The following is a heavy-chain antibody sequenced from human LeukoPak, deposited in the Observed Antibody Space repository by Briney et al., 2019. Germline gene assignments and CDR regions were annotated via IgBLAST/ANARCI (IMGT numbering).Heavy chain of an antibody. Sequence: PGGSLRLSCEASGFTFKNYAMTWVRQAPGKGLEWVSTITGSGSSTYYSDSVKGRFTISRDNSKSTLYLQMNSLRGDDSAMYFCAKDTWASIEVILYSNSWGQGTLVTVSS. CDR1: GFTFKNYA. CDR3: AKDTWASIEVILYSNS. CDR2: ITGSGSST. J-gene: IGHJ4*02. V-gene: IGHV3-23*01. D-gene: IGHD2-2*01.